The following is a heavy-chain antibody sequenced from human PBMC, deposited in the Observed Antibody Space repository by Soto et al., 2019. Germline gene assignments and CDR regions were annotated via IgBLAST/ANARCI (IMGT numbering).Heavy chain of an antibody. J-gene: IGHJ6*02. CDR1: GYSFTSYW. Sequence: GESLKISCKGSGYSFTSYWIGWVRQMPGKGLEWMGIIYPGDSDTRYSPSFQGQVTISADKSISTAYLQWSGLKASDTAMYYCARSSSAGKYYYGMDVCGQGTTVIGS. V-gene: IGHV5-51*01. D-gene: IGHD6-13*01. CDR2: IYPGDSDT. CDR3: ARSSSAGKYYYGMDV.